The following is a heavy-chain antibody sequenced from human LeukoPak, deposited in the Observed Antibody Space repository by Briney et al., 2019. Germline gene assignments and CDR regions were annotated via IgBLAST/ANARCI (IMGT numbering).Heavy chain of an antibody. D-gene: IGHD2-2*01. CDR2: ISGSGGTT. CDR1: GFTFSVYE. V-gene: IGHV3-48*03. CDR3: TILTVASIFDY. J-gene: IGHJ4*02. Sequence: GGSLRLSCAASGFTFSVYEMNWVRQAPGKGLEWVADISGSGGTTYYADSVKGRFTISRDNAKNSLYLQMNSLRAEDTAVSYGTILTVASIFDYWGQGTLVTVSS.